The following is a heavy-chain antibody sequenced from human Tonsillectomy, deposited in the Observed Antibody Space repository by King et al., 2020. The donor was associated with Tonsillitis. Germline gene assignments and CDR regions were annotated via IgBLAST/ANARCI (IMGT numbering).Heavy chain of an antibody. CDR3: ARTYYSGYDYPTPDY. V-gene: IGHV3-23*04. CDR2: ISGIGVST. Sequence: VQLVESGGGLVQPGGSLRLSCAASGFTFRNFAMSWVRQTPGKGLEWFSGISGIGVSTDYADSVKGRFTISRDNSKNTLYLQINSLRAEDTAVYYCARTYYSGYDYPTPDYWGQGTLVSVSP. CDR1: GFTFRNFA. D-gene: IGHD5-12*01. J-gene: IGHJ4*02.